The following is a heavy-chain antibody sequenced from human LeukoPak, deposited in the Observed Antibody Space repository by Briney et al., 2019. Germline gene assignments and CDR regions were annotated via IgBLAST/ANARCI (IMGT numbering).Heavy chain of an antibody. D-gene: IGHD3-9*01. J-gene: IGHJ4*02. V-gene: IGHV4-59*12. CDR3: GKTDIYFNPIDY. Sequence: PSETLSLTCIVSGDSISSYYWSWIRQPPGKGLQWIGYIYYSGSTNYNPSLKSRVTISVDTSKNQFSLKLSSVTAADTAIYYCGKTDIYFNPIDYWGPGSLVTVSS. CDR1: GDSISSYY. CDR2: IYYSGST.